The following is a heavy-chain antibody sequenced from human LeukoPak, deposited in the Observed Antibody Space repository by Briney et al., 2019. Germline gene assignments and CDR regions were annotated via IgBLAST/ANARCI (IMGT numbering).Heavy chain of an antibody. J-gene: IGHJ4*02. CDR1: GFTVSSNY. V-gene: IGHV3-53*01. CDR3: ARVVVVVATMDYFDY. Sequence: GGSLRLSCAASGFTVSSNYMSWVRQAPGKGLEWVSVIYSGGSTYYADSVKGRFAISSDHSKNTLYLQMNSLRAEDTAVYYCARVVVVVATMDYFDYWGQGTLVTVSS. D-gene: IGHD2-15*01. CDR2: IYSGGST.